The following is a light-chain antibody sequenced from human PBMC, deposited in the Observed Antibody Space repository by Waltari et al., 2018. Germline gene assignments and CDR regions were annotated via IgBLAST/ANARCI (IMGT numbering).Light chain of an antibody. CDR3: LQYNSNPYS. J-gene: IGKJ2*03. CDR1: QGISTY. CDR2: AAS. Sequence: DIQMTQSPSSLSASAGDRVTITCRASQGISTYFNWYQQKPGKAPKRLIYAASSLESGVPSRFSGSGSGTEFTLTISSLQPEDFATYYCLQYNSNPYSFGQGTKVEIK. V-gene: IGKV1-17*01.